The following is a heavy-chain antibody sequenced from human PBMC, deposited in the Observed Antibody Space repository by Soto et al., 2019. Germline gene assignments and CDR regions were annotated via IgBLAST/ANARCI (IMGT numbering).Heavy chain of an antibody. J-gene: IGHJ6*02. Sequence: YAVAWFLQATGKGLEWVSAISGSGGSTYYADSVKGRSTISRDNSKNTLYLQMNSLRAEDTAVYYCVNYYRIEEAEDDSYYVLDFWGHGTTVTVSS. V-gene: IGHV3-23*01. CDR3: VNYYRIEEAEDDSYYVLDF. CDR1: YA. CDR2: ISGSGGST. D-gene: IGHD3-10*01.